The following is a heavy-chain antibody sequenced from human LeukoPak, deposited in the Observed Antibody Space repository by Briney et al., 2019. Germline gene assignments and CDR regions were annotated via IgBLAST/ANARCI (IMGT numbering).Heavy chain of an antibody. J-gene: IGHJ6*03. V-gene: IGHV4-61*02. CDR1: GGSISSGSYY. CDR2: IYTSGST. D-gene: IGHD3-22*01. Sequence: SQTLSLTCTVSGGSISSGSYYWSWIRQPAGKGLEWIGRIYTSGSTNYNPSLKSRVTISVDTSKNQFSLKLSSVTAADTAVYYCARGGGYYDSSGYHYYYYYMDVWGKGTTVTISS. CDR3: ARGGGYYDSSGYHYYYYYMDV.